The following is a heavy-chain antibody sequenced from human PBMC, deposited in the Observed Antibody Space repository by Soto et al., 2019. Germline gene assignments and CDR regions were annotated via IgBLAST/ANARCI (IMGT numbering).Heavy chain of an antibody. J-gene: IGHJ5*02. Sequence: QVQLVESGGGVVQPGRSLRLSCAASGFTFSSYGMHWVRQAPGKGLEWVAVIWYDGSNKYYADSVKGRFTIPRDNSKNTLYLQMNSLRAEDTAVYYCARSYGSGSYYNWFDPWGQGTLVTVSS. CDR2: IWYDGSNK. CDR1: GFTFSSYG. D-gene: IGHD3-10*01. V-gene: IGHV3-33*01. CDR3: ARSYGSGSYYNWFDP.